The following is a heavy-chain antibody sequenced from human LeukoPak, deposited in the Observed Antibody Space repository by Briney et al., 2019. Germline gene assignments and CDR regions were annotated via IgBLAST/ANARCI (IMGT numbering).Heavy chain of an antibody. V-gene: IGHV3-53*01. CDR2: IYSGDTT. Sequence: PGGSLVLSCAPSGFTVNNYMNWVRQAPGKGLEWISVIYSGDTTYYADSVKGRFTISRDTSKNMLYLQMNSLRADDTAVYYCARAAWYSSSWQEGYYFDYWGQGTLVTVSS. CDR3: ARAAWYSSSWQEGYYFDY. J-gene: IGHJ4*02. D-gene: IGHD6-13*01. CDR1: GFTVNNY.